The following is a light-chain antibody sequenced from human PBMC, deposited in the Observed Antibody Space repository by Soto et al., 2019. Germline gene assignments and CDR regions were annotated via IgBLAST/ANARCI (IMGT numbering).Light chain of an antibody. J-gene: IGLJ1*01. V-gene: IGLV2-23*03. CDR1: SSDVGSYDP. CDR3: CSYAGSSTFV. CDR2: EGT. Sequence: QSVLTQPASVSGSPGQSITISCTGTSSDVGSYDPVSWYQQRPGKAPKLMIYEGTKRPSGVSIRFSGSKSGNTASLTISGLQAEDEADYYCCSYAGSSTFVFGTGTKVTVL.